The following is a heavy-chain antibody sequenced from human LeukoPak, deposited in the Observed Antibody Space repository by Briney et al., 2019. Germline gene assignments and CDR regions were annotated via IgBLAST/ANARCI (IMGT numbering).Heavy chain of an antibody. V-gene: IGHV1-2*02. CDR2: IYPNSGGT. D-gene: IGHD2-2*01. CDR1: GYTFTGYY. Sequence: ASVKVSCKASGYTFTGYYMHWVRQAPGQGLEWMGWIYPNSGGTNYAQKFQGRVTMTRDTSISTAYMELSRLRSDDTAVYYCARGDIVVVPAVNWFDPWGQGTLVTVSS. CDR3: ARGDIVVVPAVNWFDP. J-gene: IGHJ5*02.